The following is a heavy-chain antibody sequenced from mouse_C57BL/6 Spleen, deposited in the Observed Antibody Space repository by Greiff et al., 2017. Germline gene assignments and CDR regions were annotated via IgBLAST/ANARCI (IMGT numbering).Heavy chain of an antibody. D-gene: IGHD2-5*01. CDR3: TTYYSNFVDY. CDR1: GFAFSNYW. J-gene: IGHJ2*01. V-gene: IGHV6-3*01. CDR2: ISLKSDNYAT. Sequence: EVKLMESGGGLVQPGGSMKLSCVASGFAFSNYWMNWVRQSPEKGLEWIAHISLKSDNYATHYAEPVKGKFTISRDDAKRSVYLQMNSLRAEDTGIYYCTTYYSNFVDYWGQGTTLTVSS.